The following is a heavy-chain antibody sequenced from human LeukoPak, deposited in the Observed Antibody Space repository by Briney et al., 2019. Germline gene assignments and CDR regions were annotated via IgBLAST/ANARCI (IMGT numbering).Heavy chain of an antibody. CDR1: GFTFSSYA. V-gene: IGHV3-64*01. D-gene: IGHD3-22*01. CDR3: ARGLYYYDSSGYPH. J-gene: IGHJ4*02. Sequence: GGSLRLSCAASGFTFSSYAMHWVRQAPGEGLEYVSAVSSSGGTTYYANSVKGRFTISRDNSENTLYLQLGSLRAEDMAVYYCARGLYYYDSSGYPHWGQGILVVVSS. CDR2: VSSSGGTT.